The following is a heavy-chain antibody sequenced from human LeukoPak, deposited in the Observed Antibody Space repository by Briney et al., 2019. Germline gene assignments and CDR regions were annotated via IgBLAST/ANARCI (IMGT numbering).Heavy chain of an antibody. CDR2: IYYSGST. D-gene: IGHD3-10*01. J-gene: IGHJ5*02. V-gene: IGHV4-59*08. CDR1: GGSISSYY. Sequence: SETLSLTCTVSGGSISSYYWSWIRQPPGKGLEWIGYIYYSGSTNYNPSLKSRVTISVDTSKNQFSLKLSSVTAADTAVYYCARAWFGIRLWFDPWGQGTLVTVSS. CDR3: ARAWFGIRLWFDP.